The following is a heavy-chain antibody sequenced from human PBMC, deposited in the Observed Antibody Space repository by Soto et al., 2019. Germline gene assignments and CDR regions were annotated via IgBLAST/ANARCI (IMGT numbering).Heavy chain of an antibody. J-gene: IGHJ4*02. CDR1: GFTFSSYT. CDR2: ISGSGGST. D-gene: IGHD1-26*01. CDR3: GKDSWSYPRTFDY. V-gene: IGHV3-23*01. Sequence: GGSLRLSCAASGFTFSSYTMSWVRQAPRQGLEWVSAISGSGGSTYYADSVKGRFTISRDNSKNTLYLQMNSLTAEDTAVYYCGKDSWSYPRTFDYWGQGTLVTVSS.